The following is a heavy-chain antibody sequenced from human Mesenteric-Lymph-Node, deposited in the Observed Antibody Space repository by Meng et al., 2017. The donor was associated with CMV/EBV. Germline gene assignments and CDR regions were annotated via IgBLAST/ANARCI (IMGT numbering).Heavy chain of an antibody. D-gene: IGHD6-6*01. J-gene: IGHJ4*02. CDR3: ARRMEYSSSPFDY. CDR2: INRDGSIT. V-gene: IGHV3-74*01. Sequence: ASGFTFSLNLMHWVRQAPGKGLVWVSRINRDGSITNYADSVKGRFTISRDNAKNTMYLQMNSLRAEDTAVYYCARRMEYSSSPFDYWGQGTLVTVSS. CDR1: GFTFSLNL.